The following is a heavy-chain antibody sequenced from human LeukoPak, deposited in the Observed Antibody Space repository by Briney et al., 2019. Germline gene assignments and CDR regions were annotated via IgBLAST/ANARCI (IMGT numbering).Heavy chain of an antibody. D-gene: IGHD3-22*01. V-gene: IGHV3-66*01. CDR2: IYSGGST. J-gene: IGHJ4*02. Sequence: GGSLRLSCAASGFTVSNNYMIWVRQAPGKGLDWVSVIYSGGSTYYADSVKGRFTISRDNSKNTLYLQMNSLRAEDTAVYYCARGRFYYDSSSLFYFDYWGQGTLVTVSS. CDR3: ARGRFYYDSSSLFYFDY. CDR1: GFTVSNNY.